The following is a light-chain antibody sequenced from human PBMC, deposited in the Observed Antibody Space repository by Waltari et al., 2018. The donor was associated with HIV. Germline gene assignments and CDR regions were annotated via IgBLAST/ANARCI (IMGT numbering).Light chain of an antibody. CDR2: LNSDGSH. CDR3: QTWGTSIHWV. J-gene: IGLJ3*02. CDR1: SGHSSYA. Sequence: QLVLTQSPSAPASLGASAKPTCPPSSGHSSYAIAWHPQQPEKGPRYLMKLNSDGSHSKGNGIPDRFSGSSSGAERSLTISSLQSEDEADYYCQTWGTSIHWVFGGGTKLTVL. V-gene: IGLV4-69*01.